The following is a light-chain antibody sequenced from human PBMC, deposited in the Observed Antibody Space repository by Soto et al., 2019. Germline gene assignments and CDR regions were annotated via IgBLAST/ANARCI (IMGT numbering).Light chain of an antibody. Sequence: VGDRVTVTCRASRYIRSDLSWYQQRPGQAPKVLIYTASSLQSGVPSRFSGSGYGTDFTLTISSLQPEDFATYYCLQDYNYPWTFGQGTKVDIK. CDR2: TAS. J-gene: IGKJ1*01. CDR1: RYIRSD. CDR3: LQDYNYPWT. V-gene: IGKV1-6*02.